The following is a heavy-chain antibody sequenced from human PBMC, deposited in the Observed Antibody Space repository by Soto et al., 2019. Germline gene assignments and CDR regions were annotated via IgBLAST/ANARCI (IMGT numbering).Heavy chain of an antibody. V-gene: IGHV2-5*02. D-gene: IGHD3-3*01. CDR1: GFSLTTSGVG. Sequence: QITLNESGPTVVRPTETLTLTCRFSGFSLTTSGVGVGWIRQSPGKAPEWLALIYWDDDKRYSASLKSRLTIPKDTSKNQVVLTVSDLDPTDTATYYCAHRVLRTVFGLVTPTAIYFDFWGQGTPVAVSS. J-gene: IGHJ4*02. CDR2: IYWDDDK. CDR3: AHRVLRTVFGLVTPTAIYFDF.